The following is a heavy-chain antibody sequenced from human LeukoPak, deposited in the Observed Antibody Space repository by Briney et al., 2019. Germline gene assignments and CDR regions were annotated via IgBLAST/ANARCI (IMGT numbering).Heavy chain of an antibody. V-gene: IGHV3-23*01. CDR3: AEVPLYYYDSSGSLFDY. CDR1: GFTFSSYA. J-gene: IGHJ4*02. CDR2: ISGSGGST. D-gene: IGHD3-22*01. Sequence: GGSLRLSCAASGFTFSSYAMSWVRQAPGKGLEWVSAISGSGGSTYYADSVKGRFTISRDNSKNTLYLQINSLRAEDTAVYYCAEVPLYYYDSSGSLFDYWGQGTLVTVSS.